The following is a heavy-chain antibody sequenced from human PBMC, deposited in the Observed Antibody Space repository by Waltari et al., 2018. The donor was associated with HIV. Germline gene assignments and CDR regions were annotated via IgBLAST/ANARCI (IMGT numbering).Heavy chain of an antibody. Sequence: QLQLQESGPGLVKPSETLSLTCTVSSGSISSSSYYWGWIRQPPGKGLEWIGSIYYSGNTYYNSSLKSRLTISVDTSKNQFSLNLTSVTAADTAVYYCARGTRVRAAQGHFDFWGQGTLVTVAS. J-gene: IGHJ4*02. CDR3: ARGTRVRAAQGHFDF. V-gene: IGHV4-39*07. CDR2: IYYSGNT. CDR1: SGSISSSSYY. D-gene: IGHD6-6*01.